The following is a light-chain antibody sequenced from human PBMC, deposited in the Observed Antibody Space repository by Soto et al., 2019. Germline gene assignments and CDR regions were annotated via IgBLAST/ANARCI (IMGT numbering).Light chain of an antibody. CDR1: QSVNNF. J-gene: IGKJ4*01. CDR3: QQRSNCPPALS. CDR2: DAS. Sequence: EVVWTQSPATLSLYPGDRATLSCRASQSVNNFLAWYQHKPGQTPRLLIYDASKRATGIPGRFSGSGSGTDFTLTISSPEPEDFAVYYCQQRSNCPPALSFGGGTKVDIK. V-gene: IGKV3-11*01.